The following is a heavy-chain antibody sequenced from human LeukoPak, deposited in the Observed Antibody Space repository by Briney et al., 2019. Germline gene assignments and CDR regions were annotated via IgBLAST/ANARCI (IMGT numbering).Heavy chain of an antibody. J-gene: IGHJ4*02. CDR2: IHYSGST. CDR3: ARTTYYYDSNGYYYPIDY. V-gene: IGHV4-39*01. CDR1: GGSISSSIYY. D-gene: IGHD3-22*01. Sequence: PSETLSLTCTVSGGSISSSIYYWGWIRQPPGKGLEWIGNIHYSGSTHYNPSLKSRVTISVDTSKNQFSLKLSSVTAADTAVYYCARTTYYYDSNGYYYPIDYWGQGTLVTVSS.